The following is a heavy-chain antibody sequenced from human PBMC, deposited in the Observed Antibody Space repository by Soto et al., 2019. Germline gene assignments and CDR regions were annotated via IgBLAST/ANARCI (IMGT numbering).Heavy chain of an antibody. CDR1: GFTFSIYA. CDR3: AKPIVGADPFDY. D-gene: IGHD1-26*01. Sequence: PGGSLRLSCAASGFTFSIYAMSWVRQAPGKGLEWVSTISGSGGRTFYADTVKGRFTISRDNYKNTLYLQMNSLRAEDTAVYYCAKPIVGADPFDYWGQGTLVTVSS. J-gene: IGHJ4*02. V-gene: IGHV3-23*01. CDR2: ISGSGGRT.